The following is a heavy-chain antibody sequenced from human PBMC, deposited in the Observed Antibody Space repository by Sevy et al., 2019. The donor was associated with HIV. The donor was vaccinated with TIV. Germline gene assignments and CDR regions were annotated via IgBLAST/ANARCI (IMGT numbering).Heavy chain of an antibody. J-gene: IGHJ6*03. CDR3: ARDPGYSSGSYYYYYMDV. Sequence: GGSLRLSCAASGFTFSSYSVNWVRQAPGKGLEWVSSISGNSNYIYYADSVKGRFTISRDNAKSSLYLQMNSLRAEDTTVYYCARDPGYSSGSYYYYYMDVWGKGITVTVSS. V-gene: IGHV3-21*01. CDR2: ISGNSNYI. D-gene: IGHD5-18*01. CDR1: GFTFSSYS.